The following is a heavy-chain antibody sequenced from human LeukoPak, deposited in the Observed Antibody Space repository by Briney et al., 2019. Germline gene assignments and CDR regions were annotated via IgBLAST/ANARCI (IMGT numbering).Heavy chain of an antibody. J-gene: IGHJ4*02. CDR2: IYYSGST. CDR1: GGSISSYY. CDR3: ARGGAGVVTGTDFDY. Sequence: SETLSLTCTVSGGSISSYYWSWIRQPPGKGLEWIGYIYYSGSTNYNPSLKSRVTISVDTSKNQFSLKLSSVTAADTAVYYCARGGAGVVTGTDFDYWGQGTLVTVSS. V-gene: IGHV4-59*08. D-gene: IGHD1-20*01.